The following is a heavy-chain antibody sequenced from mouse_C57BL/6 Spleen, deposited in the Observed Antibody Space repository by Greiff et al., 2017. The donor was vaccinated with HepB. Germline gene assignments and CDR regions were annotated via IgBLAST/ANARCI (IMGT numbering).Heavy chain of an antibody. J-gene: IGHJ1*03. V-gene: IGHV5-17*01. Sequence: EVKLVESGGGLVKPGGSLKLSCAASGFTFSDYGMHWVRQAPEKGLEWVAYISSGSSTIYYADTVKGRFTISRDNAKNTLFLQMTSLRSEDTAMYYCARDTTVVAHFDVWGTGTTVTVSS. CDR1: GFTFSDYG. CDR3: ARDTTVVAHFDV. D-gene: IGHD1-1*01. CDR2: ISSGSSTI.